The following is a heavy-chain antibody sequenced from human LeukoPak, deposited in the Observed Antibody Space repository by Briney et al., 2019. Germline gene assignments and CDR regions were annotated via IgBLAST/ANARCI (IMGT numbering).Heavy chain of an antibody. Sequence: SETLSLTCTVSGGSISSYYWSWIRQPPGKGLEWIGYIYYSGSTNYNPSLKSRVTISVDTSKNQFSLKLSSVTAADTAVYYCARGVLEWLPPSYYFDYWGQGTLVTVSS. D-gene: IGHD3-3*01. V-gene: IGHV4-59*01. CDR3: ARGVLEWLPPSYYFDY. J-gene: IGHJ4*02. CDR1: GGSISSYY. CDR2: IYYSGST.